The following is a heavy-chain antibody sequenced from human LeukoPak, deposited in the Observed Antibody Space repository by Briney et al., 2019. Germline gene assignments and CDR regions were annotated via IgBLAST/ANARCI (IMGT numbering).Heavy chain of an antibody. Sequence: VKPSGTPSPTRTVSGGSLSSLHWSWVRQPPREGPGGNWGNYTSGSTNYNPSLKSRVTMSVDTSKNQFSLKLSSVTAADTAVYYCAAEYYDILTGYFSDAFDIWGQGTMVTVSS. CDR3: AAEYYDILTGYFSDAFDI. D-gene: IGHD3-9*01. CDR1: GGSLSSLH. CDR2: NYTSGST. J-gene: IGHJ3*02. V-gene: IGHV4-4*07.